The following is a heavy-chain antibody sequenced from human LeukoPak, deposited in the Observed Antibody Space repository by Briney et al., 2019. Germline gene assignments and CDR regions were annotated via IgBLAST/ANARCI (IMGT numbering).Heavy chain of an antibody. V-gene: IGHV1-2*02. CDR3: ARDKDYSNTERGFHY. CDR2: INPNSGDT. CDR1: GYTLTDYY. J-gene: IGHJ4*02. D-gene: IGHD4-11*01. Sequence: ASVTKTFKASGYTLTDYYVHWVRQAPGQGLEWMGWINPNSGDTKSAQRYQGRVTMTGDTSISTVYMELRRLTSDDTAVYYCARDKDYSNTERGFHYWGQGILVTVSS.